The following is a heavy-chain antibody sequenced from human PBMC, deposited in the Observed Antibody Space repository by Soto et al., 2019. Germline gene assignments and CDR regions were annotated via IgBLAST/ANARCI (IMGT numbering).Heavy chain of an antibody. CDR2: ISYDGSNK. Sequence: GGSLRLSCAASGFTFSSYGMHWVRQAPGKGLEWVAVISYDGSNKYYADSVKGRFTISRDNSKNTLYLQMNSLRAEDTAVYYCAKDPEGRGRDFDYWGQGTLVTVSS. J-gene: IGHJ4*02. CDR1: GFTFSSYG. D-gene: IGHD1-26*01. CDR3: AKDPEGRGRDFDY. V-gene: IGHV3-30*18.